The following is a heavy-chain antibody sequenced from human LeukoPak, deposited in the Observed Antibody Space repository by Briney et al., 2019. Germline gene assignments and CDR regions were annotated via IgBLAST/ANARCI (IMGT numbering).Heavy chain of an antibody. J-gene: IGHJ5*02. CDR3: ARALRQQLVTGWFDP. CDR1: GASISSYY. Sequence: PSETLSLTCTVSGASISSYYWSWIRQPAGKGLEWIGRIFTSGSTNYNPSLKSRVTMSVDTSKNQFSLKLSSVTAADTAVYYCARALRQQLVTGWFDPWGQGTLVTVSS. D-gene: IGHD6-13*01. CDR2: IFTSGST. V-gene: IGHV4-4*07.